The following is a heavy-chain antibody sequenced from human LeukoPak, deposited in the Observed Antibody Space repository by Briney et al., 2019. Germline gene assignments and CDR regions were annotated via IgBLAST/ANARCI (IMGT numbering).Heavy chain of an antibody. J-gene: IGHJ4*02. Sequence: PGGSLRLSCAVSGFSVNDNYMSWVRQAPGKGLQWVSVMFLDGRTYYADSVKGRFTISRDLARNTLLLQMHSLRADDTAVHYCARTNPVYGDYDYWGQGTLVTVSS. CDR3: ARTNPVYGDYDY. V-gene: IGHV3-53*01. CDR2: MFLDGRT. CDR1: GFSVNDNY. D-gene: IGHD4-17*01.